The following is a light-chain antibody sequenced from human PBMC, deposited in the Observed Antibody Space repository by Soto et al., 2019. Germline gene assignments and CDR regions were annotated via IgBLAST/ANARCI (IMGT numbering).Light chain of an antibody. CDR2: EVI. J-gene: IGLJ3*02. CDR3: SSYAGSNNLV. Sequence: QSALTQPPSAAGSPGQSVTISCTGTSSDVGGYNYVSWYQPHPGKAHKLLIYEVIKRPSGVPDRFSGSKSGNTASLTVSGLQAEDEADYYCSSYAGSNNLVFGRGTKVTVL. V-gene: IGLV2-8*01. CDR1: SSDVGGYNY.